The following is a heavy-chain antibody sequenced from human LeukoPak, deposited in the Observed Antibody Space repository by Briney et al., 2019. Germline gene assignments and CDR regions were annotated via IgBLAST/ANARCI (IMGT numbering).Heavy chain of an antibody. D-gene: IGHD6-19*01. CDR3: ARPYTSGWYGGFDQ. V-gene: IGHV4-39*01. Sequence: SETLPLTCTVSGGSISSNNYYWGWIRQPPGKGLEWIGSISYTGSTSYNPSLKSRVTISVDTSKNQVSLKLSSVTAADTAVYYCARPYTSGWYGGFDQWGQGTLVTVSS. CDR1: GGSISSNNYY. CDR2: ISYTGST. J-gene: IGHJ4*02.